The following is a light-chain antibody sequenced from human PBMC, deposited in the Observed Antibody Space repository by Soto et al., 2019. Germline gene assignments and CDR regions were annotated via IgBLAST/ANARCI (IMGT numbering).Light chain of an antibody. J-gene: IGLJ1*01. CDR3: SSYTARSTRV. CDR2: DVT. V-gene: IGLV2-14*03. CDR1: SSDVGAYNY. Sequence: QSVLTQPASVSGSPGQSITISCTGTSSDVGAYNYVSWYQQYPGRAPKLMIYDVTNRPSGVSNRFSGSKSGNTASLTISGLQAEDEADYYCSSYTARSTRVFGTGTKVTVL.